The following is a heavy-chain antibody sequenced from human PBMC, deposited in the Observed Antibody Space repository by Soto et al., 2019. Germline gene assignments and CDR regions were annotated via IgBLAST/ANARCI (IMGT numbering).Heavy chain of an antibody. J-gene: IGHJ4*02. CDR3: TRVRSTRRRGVTMIVVVYYFDY. Sequence: ASVQVSCKASGYTFTSYDINWVRQATGQGLEWMGWMNPNSGNTGYAQKFQGRDTMTRNNSISTAYMELSSLRSEDTAVYYCTRVRSTRRRGVTMIVVVYYFDYWGQGTPVTVSS. D-gene: IGHD3-22*01. CDR2: MNPNSGNT. V-gene: IGHV1-8*01. CDR1: GYTFTSYD.